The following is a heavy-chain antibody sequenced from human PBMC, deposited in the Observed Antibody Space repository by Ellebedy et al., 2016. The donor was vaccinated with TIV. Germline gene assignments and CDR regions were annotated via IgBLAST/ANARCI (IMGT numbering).Heavy chain of an antibody. V-gene: IGHV5-51*01. CDR2: IYPGDSET. CDR3: GCTPGYSGYDYGWFDP. CDR1: GYSFTSQW. J-gene: IGHJ5*02. D-gene: IGHD5-12*01. Sequence: GESLKISCKVSGYSFTSQWIGWVRQMPGKGPEWVGIIYPGDSETRYNPSLQGQVTISADKSVTTAYLQWSSLEASDTGMYYCGCTPGYSGYDYGWFDPWGQGTLVTVSS.